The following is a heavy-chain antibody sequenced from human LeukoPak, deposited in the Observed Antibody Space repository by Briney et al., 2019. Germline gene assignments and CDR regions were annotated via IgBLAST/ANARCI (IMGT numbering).Heavy chain of an antibody. V-gene: IGHV4-28*01. Sequence: SDTLSLTCAVSGYSISSSNWWGWIRQPPGKGLEWIGYIYYSGSTYYNPSLKSRVTMSVDTSKNQFSLKLSSVTAVDTAVYYCARRGRYGSGWYYFDYWGQGTLVIVSS. J-gene: IGHJ4*02. D-gene: IGHD6-19*01. CDR2: IYYSGST. CDR3: ARRGRYGSGWYYFDY. CDR1: GYSISSSNW.